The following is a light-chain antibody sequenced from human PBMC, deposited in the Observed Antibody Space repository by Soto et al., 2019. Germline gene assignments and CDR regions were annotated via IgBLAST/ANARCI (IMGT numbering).Light chain of an antibody. CDR1: QTISTY. V-gene: IGKV1-39*01. Sequence: DIQMTQSPSSLPAFVGDRVTIACLSSQTISTYLHWYQEKPGKAPKLLIYASSSLQSGVPSRFSGSGSGHDFSLTLRGLEPEDFATYYRQPNYNNPRTFGQGTKVDIK. CDR2: ASS. J-gene: IGKJ2*01. CDR3: QPNYNNPRT.